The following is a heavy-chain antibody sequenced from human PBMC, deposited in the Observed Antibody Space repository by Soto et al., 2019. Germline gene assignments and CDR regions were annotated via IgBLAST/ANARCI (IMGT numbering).Heavy chain of an antibody. V-gene: IGHV1-18*01. D-gene: IGHD3-22*01. Sequence: QVQLVQSGAEVKEPGSSVKVSCKASGYTFTSYGINWVRQAPGQGLEWMGWISAYNGNTNYAQKFQGRVTMTTDTSTSKDYMELRSLRADDTAVYYCARSGSSGYSLDYWGQGTLVTVSA. CDR1: GYTFTSYG. J-gene: IGHJ4*02. CDR2: ISAYNGNT. CDR3: ARSGSSGYSLDY.